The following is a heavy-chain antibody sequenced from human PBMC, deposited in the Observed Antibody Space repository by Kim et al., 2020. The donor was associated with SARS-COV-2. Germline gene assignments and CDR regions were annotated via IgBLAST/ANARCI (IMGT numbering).Heavy chain of an antibody. CDR3: ARGYSSGHFDP. D-gene: IGHD6-19*01. V-gene: IGHV3-20*01. Sequence: GGSLRLSCAASGFTFDDYGMSWVRQAPGKGLEWVSGINWNGGSTGYADSVKGRFTISRDNAKNSLYLQMNSLRAEDTALYHCARGYSSGHFDPWGQGTLVTVSS. CDR2: INWNGGST. CDR1: GFTFDDYG. J-gene: IGHJ5*02.